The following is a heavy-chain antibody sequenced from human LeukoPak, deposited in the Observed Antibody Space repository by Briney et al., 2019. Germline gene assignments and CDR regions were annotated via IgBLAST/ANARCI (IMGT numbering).Heavy chain of an antibody. CDR1: GGSISSGGYS. V-gene: IGHV4-30-2*01. CDR3: ARARESMATAGSYFDY. J-gene: IGHJ4*02. CDR2: IYHTGNT. D-gene: IGHD6-6*01. Sequence: SETLSLTCAVSGGSISSGGYSWSWIRQPPGSGLEWIRYIYHTGNTNYNPSLKSRVTISVARSKNQFSLRLSSVTAADTAVYYCARARESMATAGSYFDYWGQGTLVTVSS.